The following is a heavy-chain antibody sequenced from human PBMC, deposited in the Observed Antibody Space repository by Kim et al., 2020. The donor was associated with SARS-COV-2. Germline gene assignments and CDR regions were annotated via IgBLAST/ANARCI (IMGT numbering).Heavy chain of an antibody. CDR2: ITWNSGTV. CDR1: GFSFDKHT. J-gene: IGHJ6*02. CDR3: TKEGTAAALDA. D-gene: IGHD6-13*01. Sequence: GGSLRLSCAASGFSFDKHTMQWVRQRPGQGLEWIASITWNSGTVAYADSVKGRFNVTRDNGKKSLNLQMTSLRGDDSALYYCTKEGTAAALDAWGQGTRVGVS. V-gene: IGHV3-9*01.